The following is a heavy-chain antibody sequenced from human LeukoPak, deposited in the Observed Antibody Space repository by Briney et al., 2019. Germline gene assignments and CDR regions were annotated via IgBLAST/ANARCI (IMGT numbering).Heavy chain of an antibody. CDR1: GGSIYGYY. CDR3: ARGEALRQNYGMDV. Sequence: PSETLSLTRTVSGGSIYGYYWSWIRQPPGKGLEWIGGIYFSGSTNYNPSLKSRVTTSVATSKNQFSLQLSSVTAADTAVYYCARGEALRQNYGMDVWGQGTTVTVYS. V-gene: IGHV4-59*01. D-gene: IGHD2/OR15-2a*01. J-gene: IGHJ6*02. CDR2: IYFSGST.